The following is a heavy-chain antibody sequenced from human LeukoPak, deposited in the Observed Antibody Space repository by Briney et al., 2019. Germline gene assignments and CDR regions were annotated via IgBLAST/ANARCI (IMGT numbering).Heavy chain of an antibody. CDR2: ISSSGSTI. Sequence: GGSLRLSCAASGFTFSDYYMSWIRQAPGKGLEWVSYISSSGSTIYYADSVKGRFTISRDNSKNSLYLQMNSLRTEDTALYYCAKDMRAIAVAGLDYWGQGTLVTVSS. V-gene: IGHV3-11*01. CDR1: GFTFSDYY. D-gene: IGHD6-19*01. J-gene: IGHJ4*02. CDR3: AKDMRAIAVAGLDY.